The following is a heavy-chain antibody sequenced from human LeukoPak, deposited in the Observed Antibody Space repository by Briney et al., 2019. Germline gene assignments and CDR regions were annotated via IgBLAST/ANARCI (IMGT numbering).Heavy chain of an antibody. D-gene: IGHD2-2*01. CDR2: IIPIFGTA. CDR3: ARAQLLTYCYYYYTDV. V-gene: IGHV1-69*13. Sequence: GASVKVSCKASGGTFSSYAISWVRQAPGQGLEWMGGIIPIFGTANYAQKFQGRVTITADESTSTAYMELSSLRSEDTAVYYCARAQLLTYCYYYYTDVWGKGTTVTVSS. J-gene: IGHJ6*03. CDR1: GGTFSSYA.